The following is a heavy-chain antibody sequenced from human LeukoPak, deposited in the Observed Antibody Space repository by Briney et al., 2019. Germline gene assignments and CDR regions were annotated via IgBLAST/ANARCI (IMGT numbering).Heavy chain of an antibody. Sequence: GGSLGLSCAASGFTFSSYSMNWVRQAPGKGLEWVSYISISSSTIYYADSVKGRFTISRDNAKNSLYLQMNSLRDEDTAVYYCARDPNYYDSSGYYDYWGQGTLVTVSS. V-gene: IGHV3-48*02. CDR2: ISISSSTI. D-gene: IGHD3-22*01. J-gene: IGHJ4*02. CDR1: GFTFSSYS. CDR3: ARDPNYYDSSGYYDY.